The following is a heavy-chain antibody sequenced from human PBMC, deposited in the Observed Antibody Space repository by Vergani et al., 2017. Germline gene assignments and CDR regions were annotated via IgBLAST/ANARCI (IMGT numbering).Heavy chain of an antibody. J-gene: IGHJ4*02. D-gene: IGHD6-13*01. Sequence: EVQLLESGGGVVQPGGSLRLSCAASGFTFSSYGMRWVRQAPGKGLEWVSTISSSGDNTDYADSVKGRFTISRDNAKNTLYLQMNSLRAEETAVYYCARDTKGSWSLYYFDYWGQGTLVTVSS. CDR1: GFTFSSYG. CDR2: ISSSGDNT. V-gene: IGHV3-23*01. CDR3: ARDTKGSWSLYYFDY.